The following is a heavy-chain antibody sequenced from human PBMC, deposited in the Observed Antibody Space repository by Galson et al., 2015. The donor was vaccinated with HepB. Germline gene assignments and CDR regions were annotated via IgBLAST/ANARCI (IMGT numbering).Heavy chain of an antibody. D-gene: IGHD4-17*01. CDR3: ARHNGDSGYYYYYHMDV. Sequence: SVKVSCKASGGTFSSYAISWVRQAPGQGLEWMGGIIPILGIANYAQKFQGRVTITADKSTSTAYMELSSLRSEDTAVYYCARHNGDSGYYYYYHMDVWGKGTTVTVSS. V-gene: IGHV1-69*10. CDR1: GGTFSSYA. CDR2: IIPILGIA. J-gene: IGHJ6*03.